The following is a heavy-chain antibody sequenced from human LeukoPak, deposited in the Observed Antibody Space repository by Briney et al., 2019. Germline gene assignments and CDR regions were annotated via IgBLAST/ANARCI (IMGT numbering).Heavy chain of an antibody. CDR2: IRYDGSNK. V-gene: IGHV3-30*02. D-gene: IGHD1-1*01. Sequence: SGGSLRLSCAASGFTFSSYGMHWVRQAPGKGLEWVAFIRYDGSNKYYADSVKGRFTISRGNSKNTLYPQMNSLRAEDTAVYYCAKDWNLLSYWGQGTLVTVSS. J-gene: IGHJ4*02. CDR3: AKDWNLLSY. CDR1: GFTFSSYG.